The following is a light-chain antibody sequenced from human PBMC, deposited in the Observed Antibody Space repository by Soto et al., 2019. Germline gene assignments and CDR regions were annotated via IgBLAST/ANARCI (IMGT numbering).Light chain of an antibody. CDR3: QQHNNWPRT. J-gene: IGKJ1*01. CDR2: GAS. V-gene: IGKV3-15*01. Sequence: EIVMTQSPATLSVSPGDRATLSCRASQSVSSNLAWYQQRPGQAPRLLIYGASTRATAIPARFSGSGSGTEFTLTISSLQSEDFAVYYCQQHNNWPRTFGQGTKVDIK. CDR1: QSVSSN.